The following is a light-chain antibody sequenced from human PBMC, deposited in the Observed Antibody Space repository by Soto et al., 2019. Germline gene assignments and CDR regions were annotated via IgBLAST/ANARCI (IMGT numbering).Light chain of an antibody. CDR3: QQYGSSPRVT. CDR1: QSVSSSY. J-gene: IGKJ4*01. Sequence: EIVLTQSPGTLSLSPGERATLSCRASQSVSSSYLAWYQQKPGQAPRLLIYGASSRATGIPDRFSGSGSGTDFTLTISRLEPEDFAVYYCQQYGSSPRVTFCVGTKVEIK. V-gene: IGKV3-20*01. CDR2: GAS.